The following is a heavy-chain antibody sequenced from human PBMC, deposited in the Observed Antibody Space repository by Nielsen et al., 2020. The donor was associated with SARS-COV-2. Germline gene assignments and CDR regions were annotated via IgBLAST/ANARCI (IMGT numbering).Heavy chain of an antibody. Sequence: SETLSLTCTVSGGSITSSTYYWGWILQPPGKGLEWIGSIFYYGSTFYNPSLKSRVTISVDTSENQFSLKLSSVTATDTAVYYCARELLPGFDYWGQGLLVTVSS. CDR2: IFYYGST. CDR1: GGSITSSTYY. V-gene: IGHV4-39*02. J-gene: IGHJ4*02. CDR3: ARELLPGFDY.